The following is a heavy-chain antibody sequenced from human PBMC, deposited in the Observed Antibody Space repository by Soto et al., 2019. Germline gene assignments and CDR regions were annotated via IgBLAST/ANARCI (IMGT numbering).Heavy chain of an antibody. D-gene: IGHD3-3*01. CDR2: ISYDGSNK. CDR3: ARHKRDLRFLEWSYYFDY. Sequence: QVQLVESGGGVVQPGRSLRLSCAASGFTFSSYAIHWVRQAPGKGLEWVALISYDGSNKYYADSVKGRFTISRDNSKNTXXLQMTSLRSEDTAVYYCARHKRDLRFLEWSYYFDYWGQGTLVTVSS. V-gene: IGHV3-30-3*01. J-gene: IGHJ4*02. CDR1: GFTFSSYA.